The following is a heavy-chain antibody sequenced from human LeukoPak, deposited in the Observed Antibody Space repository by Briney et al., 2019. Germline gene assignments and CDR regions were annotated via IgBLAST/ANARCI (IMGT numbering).Heavy chain of an antibody. V-gene: IGHV1-18*04. CDR1: GYTFTSYG. CDR2: ISAYNGNT. Sequence: GASVKVSCKASGYTFTSYGISWVRQAPGQGLEWMGWISAYNGNTNYAQKLQGRVTMTTDTYTSTAYMELRSLRSDDTAVYYCARDYDILTGPSRPDYWGQGTLVTVSS. J-gene: IGHJ4*02. CDR3: ARDYDILTGPSRPDY. D-gene: IGHD3-9*01.